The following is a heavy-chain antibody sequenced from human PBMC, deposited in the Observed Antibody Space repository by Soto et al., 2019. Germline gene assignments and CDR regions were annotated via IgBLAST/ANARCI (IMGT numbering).Heavy chain of an antibody. V-gene: IGHV3-30*18. Sequence: PVGPPRLSCGASGFTFSSHGMHWVIQAPGKGLEWVAVISYDGSNKYYADSVKGRFTISRDNSKNTLYLQMNSLRAEDTAVYYCAKADRIAVPDGHYYYGMDVWGQGTTVTVSS. D-gene: IGHD6-19*01. CDR2: ISYDGSNK. J-gene: IGHJ6*02. CDR3: AKADRIAVPDGHYYYGMDV. CDR1: GFTFSSHG.